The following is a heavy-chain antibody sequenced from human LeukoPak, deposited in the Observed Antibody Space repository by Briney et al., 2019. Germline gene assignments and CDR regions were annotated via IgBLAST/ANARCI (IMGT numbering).Heavy chain of an antibody. Sequence: PGGSLRLSCAASGFTFNKYAMSWVRQAPGKGLEWVSSISSGAGVTYYAESVKGRFTISRDNSKNSLELQMNSLRAEDTAMYYCAKDTDYSGTWYKEAVDYWGQGTLVTVSS. CDR2: ISSGAGVT. CDR3: AKDTDYSGTWYKEAVDY. CDR1: GFTFNKYA. D-gene: IGHD5-12*01. V-gene: IGHV3-23*01. J-gene: IGHJ4*02.